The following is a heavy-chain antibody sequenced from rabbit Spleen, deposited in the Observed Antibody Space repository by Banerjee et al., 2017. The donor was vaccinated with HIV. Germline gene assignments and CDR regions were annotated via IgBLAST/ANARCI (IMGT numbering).Heavy chain of an antibody. CDR3: AGHTRSTGWGGDL. D-gene: IGHD4-1*01. Sequence: QSLEESGGGLVKPGASLTLTCKASGFSFSGSDHMCWVRQAPGKGLEWIACIAAVSSGDTYSATWAKGRFTISKTSSTTVTLKMTSLTAADTATYFCAGHTRSTGWGGDLWGPGTLVTVS. CDR2: IAAVSSGDT. V-gene: IGHV1S40*01. J-gene: IGHJ6*01. CDR1: GFSFSGSDH.